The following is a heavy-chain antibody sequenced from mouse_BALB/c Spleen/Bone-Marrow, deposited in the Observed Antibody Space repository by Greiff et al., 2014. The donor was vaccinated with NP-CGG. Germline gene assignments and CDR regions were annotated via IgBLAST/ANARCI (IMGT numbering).Heavy chain of an antibody. D-gene: IGHD2-3*01. CDR2: IWRDGST. V-gene: IGHV2-6*02. Sequence: VKLMESGPGLVAPSQSLSITCTVSGFSLISYGVHWVRQPPGKGLEWLGVIWRDGSTTYYSALKSRMSISKDNSKSQAFLKMNSLQTYDTTMYYCSTNSGCMIFDYWGQGTTLTVSS. CDR3: STNSGCMIFDY. J-gene: IGHJ2*01. CDR1: GFSLISYG.